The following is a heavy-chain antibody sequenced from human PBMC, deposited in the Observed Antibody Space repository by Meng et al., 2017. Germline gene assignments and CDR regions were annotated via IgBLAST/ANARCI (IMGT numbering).Heavy chain of an antibody. CDR3: ARTSYHKQILYDYVWGSYRFDAFDI. Sequence: ASVKVSCKASGYTFTSYAMHWVRQAPGQRLEWMGWINAGNGNTKYSQKFQGRVTITRNTSISTAYMELSSLRSEDTAVYYCARTSYHKQILYDYVWGSYRFDAFDIWGQGTMVTVSS. V-gene: IGHV1-3*01. CDR2: INAGNGNT. D-gene: IGHD3-16*02. CDR1: GYTFTSYA. J-gene: IGHJ3*02.